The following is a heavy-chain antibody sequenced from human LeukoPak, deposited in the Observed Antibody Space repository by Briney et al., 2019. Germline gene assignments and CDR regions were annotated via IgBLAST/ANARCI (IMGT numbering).Heavy chain of an antibody. CDR1: GGSISSSSYY. D-gene: IGHD3-22*01. V-gene: IGHV4-39*01. J-gene: IGHJ3*02. CDR2: IYYSGST. Sequence: SETLSLTCTVSGGSISSSSYYWGWIRQPPGKGLEWIGSIYYSGSTYYNPSLKSRVTISVDTSKNQFSLKLSSVTAADTAVYSCARHRMYYYDSSGRGVADAFDIWGQGTMVTVSS. CDR3: ARHRMYYYDSSGRGVADAFDI.